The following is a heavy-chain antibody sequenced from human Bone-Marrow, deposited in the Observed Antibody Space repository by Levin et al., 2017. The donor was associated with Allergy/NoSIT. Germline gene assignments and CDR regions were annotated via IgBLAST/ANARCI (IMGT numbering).Heavy chain of an antibody. CDR3: ARDFTDGTTIFGVDPFDY. J-gene: IGHJ4*02. CDR1: GFTFSDYF. Sequence: SCAASGFTFSDYFMSWIRQAPGKGLEWLSSLLPPFFPLSSSSSFRGRFTISRDNAKNSLYLQMNSLRDEDTAVYYCARDFTDGTTIFGVDPFDYWGQGTLVTVSS. V-gene: IGHV3-11*01. D-gene: IGHD3-3*01. CDR2: LLPPFFPL.